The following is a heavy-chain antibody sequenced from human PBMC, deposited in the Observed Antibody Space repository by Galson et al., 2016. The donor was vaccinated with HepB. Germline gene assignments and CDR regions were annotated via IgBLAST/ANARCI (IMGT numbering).Heavy chain of an antibody. J-gene: IGHJ5*02. Sequence: TLSLTCTVSGGSVRSGGYYWTWIRQHPGKGLEWIGCTYNRGSTYYNPSLRSRITISVDLSKNQFSLNPRSVTAADTAVYYCARELDDYGDFSGWFDRWGQGTLVTVSS. V-gene: IGHV4-31*10. CDR1: GGSVRSGGYY. D-gene: IGHD4-17*01. CDR3: ARELDDYGDFSGWFDR. CDR2: TYNRGST.